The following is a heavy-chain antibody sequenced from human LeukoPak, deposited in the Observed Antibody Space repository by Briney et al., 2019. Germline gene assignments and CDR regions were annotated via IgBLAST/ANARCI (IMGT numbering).Heavy chain of an antibody. Sequence: PSETLSLTCAVSGYSISSGYYWGWIRQPPGKRLEWIGSIYHSGSTCYNPSLKSRVTISVDTSKNQFSLKLSSVTAADTAVYYCASYPRTYYYYMDVWGKGTTVTVSS. J-gene: IGHJ6*03. CDR3: ASYPRTYYYYMDV. CDR2: IYHSGST. V-gene: IGHV4-38-2*01. CDR1: GYSISSGYY.